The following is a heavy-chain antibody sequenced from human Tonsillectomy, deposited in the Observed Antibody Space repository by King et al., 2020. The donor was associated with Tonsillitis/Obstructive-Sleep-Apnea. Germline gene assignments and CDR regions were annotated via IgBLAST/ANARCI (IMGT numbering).Heavy chain of an antibody. J-gene: IGHJ6*02. D-gene: IGHD4-17*01. CDR3: ASPTGRSDYGDPYSYGMDV. V-gene: IGHV1-18*01. Sequence: QLVQSGAEVKKPGASVKVSCKASGYTFTSYGFSWVRQAPGQGLEWMGWISVYNGNTNYAQKLQGRVTMTTDTSTSTAYMELRSLRSDDTAVYYCASPTGRSDYGDPYSYGMDVWGQGTTVTVSS. CDR1: GYTFTSYG. CDR2: ISVYNGNT.